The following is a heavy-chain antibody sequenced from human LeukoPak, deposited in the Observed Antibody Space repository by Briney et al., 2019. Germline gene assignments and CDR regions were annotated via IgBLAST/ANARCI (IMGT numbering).Heavy chain of an antibody. Sequence: AGGSLRLSCAASGFKFSSCWLSWVRQAPGKGLELVADRKQDGSEKYYVDYVKGRFTISRDNAKNSLYLQMNSLRAEDTAVYYCAREGPSVTPYYWGQGTLVTVSS. CDR1: GFKFSSCW. CDR2: RKQDGSEK. V-gene: IGHV3-7*01. J-gene: IGHJ4*02. CDR3: AREGPSVTPYY. D-gene: IGHD4-17*01.